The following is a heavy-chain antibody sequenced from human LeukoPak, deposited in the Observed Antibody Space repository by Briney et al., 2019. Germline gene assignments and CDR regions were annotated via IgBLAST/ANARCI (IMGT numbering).Heavy chain of an antibody. CDR2: MNPNSGNT. V-gene: IGHV1-8*02. D-gene: IGHD3-9*01. CDR3: ARGQLYILTGYYSD. J-gene: IGHJ4*02. CDR1: GYTFTGYY. Sequence: ASVKVSCKASGYTFTGYYMHWVRQAPGQGLEWMGWMNPNSGNTGYAQKFQGRVTMTRNTSISTAYMELSSLRSEDTAVYYCARGQLYILTGYYSDWGQGTLVTVSS.